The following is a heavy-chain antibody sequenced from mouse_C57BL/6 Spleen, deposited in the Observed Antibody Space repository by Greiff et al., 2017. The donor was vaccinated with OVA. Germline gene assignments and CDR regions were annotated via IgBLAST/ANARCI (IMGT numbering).Heavy chain of an antibody. J-gene: IGHJ4*01. Sequence: VQLQQSGAELARPGASVKMSCKASGYTFTSYTMHWVKQRPGQGLEWIGYINPSSGYTKYNQKFKDKATLTVDKSSSTAYMQLSSLTSEDSAVYYCAREVCYGNTGGYWGQGTSVTVSS. CDR1: GYTFTSYT. CDR3: AREVCYGNTGGY. CDR2: INPSSGYT. V-gene: IGHV1-4*01. D-gene: IGHD2-1*01.